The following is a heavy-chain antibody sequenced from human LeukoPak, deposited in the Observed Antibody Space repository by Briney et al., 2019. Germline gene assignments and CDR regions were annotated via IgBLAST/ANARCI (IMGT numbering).Heavy chain of an antibody. J-gene: IGHJ5*02. CDR2: IIPIFGTA. V-gene: IGHV1-69*05. Sequence: EASVKVPCKASGGTFSSYAISWVRQAPGQGLEWMGGIIPIFGTANYAQKFQGRVTITTDESTSTAYMELSSLRSEDTAVYYCAREIATTVTYNWFDPWGQGTLVTVSS. CDR3: AREIATTVTYNWFDP. D-gene: IGHD4-17*01. CDR1: GGTFSSYA.